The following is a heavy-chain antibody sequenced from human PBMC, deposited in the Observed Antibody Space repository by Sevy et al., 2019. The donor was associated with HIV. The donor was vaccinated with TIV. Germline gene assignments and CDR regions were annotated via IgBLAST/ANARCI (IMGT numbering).Heavy chain of an antibody. Sequence: SETLSLTCTVSGGSISSYYWSWIRQPPGKGLEWIGYIYYRGSTNYNPSLKSRVTISVDTSKNQFSLKLGSVTAADTAVYYCARATYNWGYYFDYWGQGTLVTVSS. J-gene: IGHJ4*02. CDR3: ARATYNWGYYFDY. V-gene: IGHV4-59*01. CDR2: IYYRGST. D-gene: IGHD1-20*01. CDR1: GGSISSYY.